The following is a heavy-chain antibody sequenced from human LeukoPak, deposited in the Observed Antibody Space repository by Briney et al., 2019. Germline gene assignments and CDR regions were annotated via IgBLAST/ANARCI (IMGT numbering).Heavy chain of an antibody. J-gene: IGHJ4*02. D-gene: IGHD3-22*01. CDR2: ISNSGST. Sequence: SETLSLTCAVSGGSINRGTFFWTWIRKPPGKGLEWIGYISNSGSTNYHPSLKSRVTISSDTSKTQFTLKLTSETAADTAVYYCARSPSGYRFDSWGQGTLVTVSS. V-gene: IGHV4-61*01. CDR1: GGSINRGTFF. CDR3: ARSPSGYRFDS.